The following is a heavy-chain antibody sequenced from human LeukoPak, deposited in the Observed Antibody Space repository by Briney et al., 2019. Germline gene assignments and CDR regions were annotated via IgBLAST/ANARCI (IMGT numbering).Heavy chain of an antibody. CDR3: AREELGSSLGFDP. J-gene: IGHJ5*02. V-gene: IGHV3-30-3*01. Sequence: GGSLRLSCAASGFTFSSYTIHWVRQPPGKGLEWVAVISFDGSNKYYADSVKGRFTIPRDNSKNTLYLQMNSLRAEDTAVYYCAREELGSSLGFDPWGQGTLVTVSS. D-gene: IGHD3-16*01. CDR1: GFTFSSYT. CDR2: ISFDGSNK.